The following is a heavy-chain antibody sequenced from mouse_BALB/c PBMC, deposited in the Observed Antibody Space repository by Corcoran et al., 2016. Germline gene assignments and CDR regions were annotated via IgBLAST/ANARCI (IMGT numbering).Heavy chain of an antibody. D-gene: IGHD1-1*01. CDR2: INTYTGEP. V-gene: IGHV9-3-1*01. CDR3: ASYYYGSSYYIDY. J-gene: IGHJ2*01. Sequence: QIQLVQSGPELKKPGETVKISCKASGYTFTNYGMNWVKQAPGKGLKWRGGINTYTGEPTYADDFKGRFAFSFETSASTAYLQINNLKNEDTATYFCASYYYGSSYYIDYWGQGTTLTVSS. CDR1: GYTFTNYG.